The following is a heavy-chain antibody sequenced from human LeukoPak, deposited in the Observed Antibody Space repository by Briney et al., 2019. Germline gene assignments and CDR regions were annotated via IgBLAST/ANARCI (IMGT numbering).Heavy chain of an antibody. CDR1: GYSISSGYY. D-gene: IGHD3-22*01. Sequence: PSETLSLTCTVSGYSISSGYYWGWIRQPPGKGLEWIGNIYHSGSTYYNPSLKSRVTISVDTSKNQFSLKLSSVTAADTAVYYCARGGRYYDSSGYYHPSYFDYWGQGTLVTVSS. J-gene: IGHJ4*02. CDR2: IYHSGST. CDR3: ARGGRYYDSSGYYHPSYFDY. V-gene: IGHV4-38-2*02.